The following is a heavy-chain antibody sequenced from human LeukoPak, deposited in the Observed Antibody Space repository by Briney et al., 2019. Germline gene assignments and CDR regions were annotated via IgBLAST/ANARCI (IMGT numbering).Heavy chain of an antibody. D-gene: IGHD3-10*01. J-gene: IGHJ4*02. CDR2: INHSGST. CDR1: GGSFSGNY. V-gene: IGHV4-34*01. CDR3: ARGPGSGSYYGY. Sequence: SETLSLTCAVYGGSFSGNYWSWIRQPPGKGLEWIGEINHSGSTNYNPSLKSRVTISVDTSKNQFSLKLSSVTAADTAVYYCARGPGSGSYYGYWGQGTLVTVSS.